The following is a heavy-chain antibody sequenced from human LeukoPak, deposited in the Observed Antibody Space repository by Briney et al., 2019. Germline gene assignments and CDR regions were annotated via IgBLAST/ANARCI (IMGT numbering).Heavy chain of an antibody. V-gene: IGHV4-34*01. Sequence: TLSLTCAVYGGSFSGYYWSXIRQPPGKGLEWIGEINHSGSTNYNPSLKSRVTISVDTSKNQFSLKLSSVTAADTAVYYCARAAAFDIWGQGTMVTVSS. CDR1: GGSFSGYY. J-gene: IGHJ3*02. CDR3: ARAAAFDI. CDR2: INHSGST.